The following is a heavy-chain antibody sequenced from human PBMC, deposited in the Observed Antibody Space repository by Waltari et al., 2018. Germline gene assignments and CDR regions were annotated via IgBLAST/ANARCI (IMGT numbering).Heavy chain of an antibody. D-gene: IGHD3-22*01. CDR2: IIPIFGTA. Sequence: QVQLVQSGAEVKKPGSSVRVSCRTSGGIFSTYSVTWIRQAPGQGLEWMGTIIPIFGTANYAQKFQGRVTITADKSTSTAYMELSSLRSEDTAVYYCARVRRGDSSAPRAFDIWGQGTMVTVSS. J-gene: IGHJ3*02. V-gene: IGHV1-69*13. CDR1: GGIFSTYS. CDR3: ARVRRGDSSAPRAFDI.